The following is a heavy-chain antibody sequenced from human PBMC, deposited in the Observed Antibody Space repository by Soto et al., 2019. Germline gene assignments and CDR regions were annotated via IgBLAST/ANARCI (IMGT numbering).Heavy chain of an antibody. Sequence: QITLKESGPTLVKPTQTLTLTCTFSGFSLSTSGVGVGWIRQPPGKALEWLALIYWDDDNRYSPSLKSRLTITKDTSKNQVVLTMTNMDPVDTATYYCAQHTEYGDYLGYWGQGTLVTVSS. D-gene: IGHD4-17*01. CDR3: AQHTEYGDYLGY. CDR1: GFSLSTSGVG. CDR2: IYWDDDN. J-gene: IGHJ4*02. V-gene: IGHV2-5*02.